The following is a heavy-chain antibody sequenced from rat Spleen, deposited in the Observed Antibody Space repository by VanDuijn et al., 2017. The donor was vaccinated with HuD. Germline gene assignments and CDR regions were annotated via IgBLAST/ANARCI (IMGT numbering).Heavy chain of an antibody. J-gene: IGHJ2*01. Sequence: EVQLRESGPGLVKPSHSLSLTCSVTGHSITSSYRWNWIRKFPGSKLEWMGYINSAGSTNYNPSLKSRISITRDTSRNQFFLQVNSVTAEDTATYYCARGAGYVLDAWGQGVMVTVSS. D-gene: IGHD1-4*01. CDR3: ARGAGYVLDA. V-gene: IGHV3-3*01. CDR2: INSAGST. CDR1: GHSITSSYR.